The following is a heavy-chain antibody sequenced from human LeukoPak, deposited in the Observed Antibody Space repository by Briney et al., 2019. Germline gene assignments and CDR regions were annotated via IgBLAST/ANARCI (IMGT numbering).Heavy chain of an antibody. Sequence: SETLSLTCTVSGGSISSSSYYWGWIRQPPGKGLEWIGSIYYSGSTYYNPSLKSRVTISVDTSKNQFSLKLSSVTAADTAVYYCATMPGTGYYPYYFDYWGQGTLVTVSS. CDR2: IYYSGST. J-gene: IGHJ4*02. V-gene: IGHV4-39*07. CDR1: GGSISSSSYY. D-gene: IGHD3/OR15-3a*01. CDR3: ATMPGTGYYPYYFDY.